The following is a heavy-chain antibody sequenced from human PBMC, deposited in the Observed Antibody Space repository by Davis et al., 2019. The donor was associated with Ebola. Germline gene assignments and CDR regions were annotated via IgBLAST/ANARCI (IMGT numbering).Heavy chain of an antibody. Sequence: GGSLRLSCATSEFIFSSYAMSWVRQAPGKGLEWVSSISGSGESAYYADSVKGRFTISRDNSKNTLYLQMNSLRAEDTAVYYCAKGIVVVVAANYYGMDVWGQGTTVTVSS. CDR3: AKGIVVVVAANYYGMDV. CDR2: ISGSGESA. V-gene: IGHV3-23*01. CDR1: EFIFSSYA. J-gene: IGHJ6*02. D-gene: IGHD2-15*01.